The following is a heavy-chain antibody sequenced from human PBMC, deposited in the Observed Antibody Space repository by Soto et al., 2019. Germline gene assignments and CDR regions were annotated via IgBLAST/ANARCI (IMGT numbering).Heavy chain of an antibody. D-gene: IGHD4-17*01. Sequence: SETLSLTCTVSGGSISSGGYYWSWIRQHPGKGLEWIGYIYYSGSTYYNPSLKSRVTISVDTSKNQFSLKLSSVTAADTAVYYCARGVTTVTEIDYSGQGTLVTVSS. V-gene: IGHV4-31*03. J-gene: IGHJ4*02. CDR2: IYYSGST. CDR1: GGSISSGGYY. CDR3: ARGVTTVTEIDY.